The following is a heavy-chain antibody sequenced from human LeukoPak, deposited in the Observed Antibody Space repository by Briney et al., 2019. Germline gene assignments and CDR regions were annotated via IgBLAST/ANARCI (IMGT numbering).Heavy chain of an antibody. Sequence: PGRSLRLSCAASGFTFSSYGMHWVRQAPGKGLEWVAVISYDGSNKYYADSVKGRFTISRDNSKNTLYLHMNSLRAEDTAVYYCAKGPAYYYDSSGYFHVDYWGQGTLVSVSS. CDR1: GFTFSSYG. CDR3: AKGPAYYYDSSGYFHVDY. V-gene: IGHV3-30*18. D-gene: IGHD3-22*01. J-gene: IGHJ4*02. CDR2: ISYDGSNK.